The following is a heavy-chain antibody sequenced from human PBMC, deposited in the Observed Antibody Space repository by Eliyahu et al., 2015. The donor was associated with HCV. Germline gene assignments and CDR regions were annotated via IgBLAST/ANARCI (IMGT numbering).Heavy chain of an antibody. V-gene: IGHV3-7*03. Sequence: EVYLVDSGGGLVQPGGSLRLSCAASGFTFRNHWMNWVRQAPGKGLEWVANIKPDGSDQNYVDSVKGRFTISRDNTKNSVSLQMNSLRAEDTAVYYCGTISAAALDYWGRGILVIVSS. D-gene: IGHD6-13*01. CDR1: GFTFRNHW. J-gene: IGHJ4*02. CDR3: GTISAAALDY. CDR2: IKPDGSDQ.